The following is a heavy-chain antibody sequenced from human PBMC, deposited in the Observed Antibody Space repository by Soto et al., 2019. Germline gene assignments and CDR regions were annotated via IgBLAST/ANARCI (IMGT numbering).Heavy chain of an antibody. CDR1: GYTFTSYG. CDR3: ARPPGHIAEAGIVGVVYYCLDG. D-gene: IGHD6-13*01. CDR2: ISAYNGNT. J-gene: IGHJ6*02. V-gene: IGHV1-18*01. Sequence: ASVKVSGKASGYTFTSYGISWVRQAPGRGLEWMGWISAYNGNTNYAQKLQGRVTMTTDTSTSTAYMELRSLRSDDTAVYYCARPPGHIAEAGIVGVVYYCLDGWG.